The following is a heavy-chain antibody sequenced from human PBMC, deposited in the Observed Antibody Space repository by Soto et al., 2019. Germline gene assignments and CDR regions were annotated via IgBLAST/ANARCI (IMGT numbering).Heavy chain of an antibody. Sequence: VGSLRLSCAASGFTFSDYYMSWIRQAPGKGLEWVSYISSSGSTIYYADSVKGRFTISRDNAKNSLYLQMNSLRAEDTAVYYCARDGYSSGWTSSYYYGMDVWGQGTTVTVSS. CDR3: ARDGYSSGWTSSYYYGMDV. CDR2: ISSSGSTI. J-gene: IGHJ6*02. V-gene: IGHV3-11*01. D-gene: IGHD6-19*01. CDR1: GFTFSDYY.